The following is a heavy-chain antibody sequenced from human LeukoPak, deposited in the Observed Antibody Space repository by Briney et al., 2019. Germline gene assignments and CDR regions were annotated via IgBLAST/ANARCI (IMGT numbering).Heavy chain of an antibody. Sequence: GGALRLSCAASGFTFSSYAMSWVRQAPGKGLGWVSAITVSGGSTYSADSVKGRFSISRDNFKNTLYLQMNSLRAEDTARYYCAKDYCSGGSRVILAFDYWGQGTLVTVSS. CDR3: AKDYCSGGSRVILAFDY. D-gene: IGHD2-15*01. CDR2: ITVSGGST. J-gene: IGHJ4*02. V-gene: IGHV3-23*01. CDR1: GFTFSSYA.